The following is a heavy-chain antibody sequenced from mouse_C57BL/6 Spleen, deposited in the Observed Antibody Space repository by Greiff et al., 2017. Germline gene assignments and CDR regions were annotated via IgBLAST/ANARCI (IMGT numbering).Heavy chain of an antibody. CDR1: GYTFTTYP. V-gene: IGHV1-47*01. Sequence: QVQLQQSGAELVKPGASVKMSCKASGYTFTTYPIEWMKQNHGKSLEWIGNFNPYNDDTKYNEKFKGKATLTVEKSSSTVYLELSRLTSDDSAVYYCARRSSTMPNEDWYFDVWGTGTTVTVSS. J-gene: IGHJ1*03. CDR3: ARRSSTMPNEDWYFDV. D-gene: IGHD2-1*01. CDR2: FNPYNDDT.